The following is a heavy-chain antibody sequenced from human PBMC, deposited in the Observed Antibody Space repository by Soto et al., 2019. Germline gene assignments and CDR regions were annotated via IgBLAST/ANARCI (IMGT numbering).Heavy chain of an antibody. CDR1: GFTVSSNY. CDR2: IYSGGST. D-gene: IGHD6-19*01. V-gene: IGHV3-66*01. J-gene: IGHJ3*02. Sequence: GGSLRLSCAASGFTVSSNYMSWVRQAPGKGLEWVSVIYSGGSTYYADSVKGRFTISRDNSKNTLYLQMNSLRAEDTAVYYCARVDSSGWSRQGTAFDIWGQGTMVTVSS. CDR3: ARVDSSGWSRQGTAFDI.